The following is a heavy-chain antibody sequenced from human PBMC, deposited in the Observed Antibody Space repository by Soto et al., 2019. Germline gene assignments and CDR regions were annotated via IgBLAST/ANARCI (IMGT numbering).Heavy chain of an antibody. V-gene: IGHV3-21*01. CDR1: GFTFSSYS. CDR2: ISSSSSYI. CDR3: ARSPTIFGVVSLDY. Sequence: EVQLVESGGGLVKPGGSLRLSCAASGFTFSSYSMNWVRQAPGKGLEWVSSISSSSSYIYYADSVKGRFTISRDNAKNSLYLQMNSLRAEDTAVYYCARSPTIFGVVSLDYWGQGTLVTVSS. J-gene: IGHJ4*02. D-gene: IGHD3-3*02.